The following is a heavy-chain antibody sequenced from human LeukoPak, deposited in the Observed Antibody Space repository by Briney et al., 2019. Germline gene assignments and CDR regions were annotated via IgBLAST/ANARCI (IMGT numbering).Heavy chain of an antibody. J-gene: IGHJ4*02. Sequence: ASVKVSCKASGYTFTSYGITWVRQAPGQGLEWMGWISAYNGNTNYAQKLQGRVTMTTDTSTSTAYMELRSLRSDDTAVYYCARVRPVYYYDSSGPLYYFDYWGQGTLVTVSS. CDR2: ISAYNGNT. CDR3: ARVRPVYYYDSSGPLYYFDY. V-gene: IGHV1-18*01. D-gene: IGHD3-22*01. CDR1: GYTFTSYG.